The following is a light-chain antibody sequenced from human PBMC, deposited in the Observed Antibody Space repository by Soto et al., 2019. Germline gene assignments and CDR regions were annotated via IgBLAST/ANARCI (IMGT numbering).Light chain of an antibody. CDR2: AVS. V-gene: IGKV1-39*01. J-gene: IGKJ1*01. CDR3: QQSYTTSWT. Sequence: DIQMTQSPSSLSASVGDRVTITCRASQTISHYLNWYQQKPGKAPKILISAVSSLQSGVPSRFSGSGSGTDFTLTISTLQPEDFATYFCQQSYTTSWTFSQGTKVEIK. CDR1: QTISHY.